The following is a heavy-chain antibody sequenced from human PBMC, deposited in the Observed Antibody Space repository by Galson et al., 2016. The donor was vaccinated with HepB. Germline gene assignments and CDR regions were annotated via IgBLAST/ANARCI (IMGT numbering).Heavy chain of an antibody. CDR2: ISFAERKE. J-gene: IGHJ5*02. D-gene: IGHD6-19*01. Sequence: SLRLSCAGSGFTFTNYGMHWVRQAPGKGLEWVAVISFAERKESYADSVKGRFSISRDSSPTTVYLQMNSLRSEDTAVYFWDREPGYSRCWYPTRLDPWGQATQVTVSS. CDR3: DREPGYSRCWYPTRLDP. V-gene: IGHV3-30*03. CDR1: GFTFTNYG.